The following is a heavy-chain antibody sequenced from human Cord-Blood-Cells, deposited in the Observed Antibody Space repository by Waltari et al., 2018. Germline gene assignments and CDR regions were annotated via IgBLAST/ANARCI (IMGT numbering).Heavy chain of an antibody. CDR2: IYHSGST. J-gene: IGHJ1*01. CDR3: ARVDIAARKYFQH. CDR1: GGTLRSSNW. Sequence: QVQLQESVPGLVQPSGTLSLTCAASGGTLRSSNWWCWVRQPPGKGLEWVGEIYHSGSTNYNPSLKSRVTISVDKSKNQFSLKLSSVTAADTAVYYCARVDIAARKYFQHWGQGTLVTVSS. V-gene: IGHV4-4*02. D-gene: IGHD6-6*01.